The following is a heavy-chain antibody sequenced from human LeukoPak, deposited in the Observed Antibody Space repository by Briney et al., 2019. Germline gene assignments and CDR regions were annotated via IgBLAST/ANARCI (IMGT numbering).Heavy chain of an antibody. D-gene: IGHD3-16*01. CDR3: ARLLGGYLDY. Sequence: TSETLSLTCTVSGGSISSTSYYWGWIRQPPGKGLEWIGSIYYSGSTYYNPSLKSRVTISVDTSKNQFSLKLSSVTAADTAVYYCARLLGGYLDYWGQGTLVTVSS. CDR2: IYYSGST. J-gene: IGHJ4*02. CDR1: GGSISSTSYY. V-gene: IGHV4-39*01.